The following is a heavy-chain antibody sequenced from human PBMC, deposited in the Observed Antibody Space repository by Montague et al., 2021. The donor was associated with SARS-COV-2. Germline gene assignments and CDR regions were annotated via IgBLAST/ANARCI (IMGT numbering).Heavy chain of an antibody. D-gene: IGHD3-10*01. CDR3: AHSNGGSGSYLYFDY. CDR2: IYGDDDK. V-gene: IGHV2-5*02. J-gene: IGHJ4*02. CDR1: GLSLSTSGVG. Sequence: PALVKPTQTLTLTCTFSGLSLSTSGVGVGWIRQPPGKALEWLALIYGDDDKRYSPSLKSRLTITKDTSKNQVVLTMTNMDPVDTATFYCAHSNGGSGSYLYFDYWGQGTLVTVSS.